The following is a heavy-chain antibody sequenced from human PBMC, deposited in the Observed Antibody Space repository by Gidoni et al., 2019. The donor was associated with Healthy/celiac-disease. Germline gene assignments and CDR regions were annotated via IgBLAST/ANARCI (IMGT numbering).Heavy chain of an antibody. Sequence: EVQLVESEGGLVKPGGSLRLSCPASGFTFSSYSMNWVRQAPGKGLEWVSSISSSSSYIYYADSVKGRFTISRDNAKNSLYLQMNSLRAEDTAVYYCARESVTWASAAAWGQGTLVTVSS. CDR2: ISSSSSYI. D-gene: IGHD7-27*01. V-gene: IGHV3-21*01. CDR3: ARESVTWASAAA. J-gene: IGHJ4*02. CDR1: GFTFSSYS.